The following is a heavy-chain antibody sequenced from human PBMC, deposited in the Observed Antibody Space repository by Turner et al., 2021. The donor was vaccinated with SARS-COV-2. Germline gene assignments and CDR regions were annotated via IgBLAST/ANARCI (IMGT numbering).Heavy chain of an antibody. CDR2: FDPKDSET. Sequence: QVQLVQSGAEEQKPGASVTFSCNGSGYTLTELSMHWVRQAPGKGVEWMGGFDPKDSETIYAKKSQGRVTMAEDTTTDTAYMELSSLRSEDTAVYYCATGSAVAGTPEFYYYYYGIDVWGQGTTVTVSS. J-gene: IGHJ6*02. D-gene: IGHD6-19*01. CDR3: ATGSAVAGTPEFYYYYYGIDV. V-gene: IGHV1-24*01. CDR1: GYTLTELS.